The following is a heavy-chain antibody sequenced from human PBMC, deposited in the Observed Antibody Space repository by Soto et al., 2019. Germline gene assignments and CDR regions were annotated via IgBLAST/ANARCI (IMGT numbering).Heavy chain of an antibody. CDR3: TRRGCSTTGCYFN. J-gene: IGHJ4*02. CDR2: INGDGSSI. V-gene: IGHV3-74*01. D-gene: IGHD2-2*01. CDR1: GFPFSSYW. Sequence: GGSLRLSCAASGFPFSSYWMHWVRQAPGKGLEWVSRINGDGSSINYADSVKGRFTISRDNAKNTLYLQMNSLRVEDAAVYYCTRRGCSTTGCYFNWGRGTLVTVSS.